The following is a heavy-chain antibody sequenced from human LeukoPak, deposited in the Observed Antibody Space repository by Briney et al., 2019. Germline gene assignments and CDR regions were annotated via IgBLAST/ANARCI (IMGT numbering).Heavy chain of an antibody. J-gene: IGHJ4*02. CDR3: ARDSGFGELVTYYFDY. V-gene: IGHV3-33*01. CDR2: IWYDGSTK. Sequence: GGSLRLSCAASGFNFSNYAIHWVRQVPGKGLEWVAVIWYDGSTKFYANYVKGRFTVSRDNSKNTLYLQMNILRPEDTAIYYCARDSGFGELVTYYFDYWGQGTLVTVSS. CDR1: GFNFSNYA. D-gene: IGHD3-10*01.